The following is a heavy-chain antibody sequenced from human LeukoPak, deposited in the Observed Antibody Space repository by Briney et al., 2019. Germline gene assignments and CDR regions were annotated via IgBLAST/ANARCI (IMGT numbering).Heavy chain of an antibody. Sequence: SGTLSLTCAVSGGSISSSNWWSWVRQPPGKGLEWIGEIYHSGSTNYNPSLKSRVTISVDKSKNQFSLKLSSVTAADTAVYYCARTNYDILTGYHELDYWGQGTLVTVSS. CDR3: ARTNYDILTGYHELDY. V-gene: IGHV4-4*02. J-gene: IGHJ4*02. CDR2: IYHSGST. CDR1: GGSISSSNW. D-gene: IGHD3-9*01.